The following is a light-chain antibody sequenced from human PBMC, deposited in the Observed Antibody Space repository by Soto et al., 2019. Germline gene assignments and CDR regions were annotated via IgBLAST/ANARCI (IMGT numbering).Light chain of an antibody. CDR3: SSYTTNTTAV. CDR2: EVS. CDR1: SSDVGGYNY. Sequence: QPVLTQPASVSGSPGQSITISCTGTSSDVGGYNYVSWYQQYPGKPPKLMIYEVSNRPSGVPDRFSGSKSGNTASLTISGLQAEDEADYSCSSYTTNTTAVFGGGTKVTVL. J-gene: IGLJ2*01. V-gene: IGLV2-14*01.